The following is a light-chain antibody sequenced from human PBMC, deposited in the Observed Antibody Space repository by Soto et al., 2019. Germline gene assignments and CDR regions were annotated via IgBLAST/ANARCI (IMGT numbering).Light chain of an antibody. CDR3: SSFAGSVYV. Sequence: QSALTQPPSASGSPGQSVTISCTGTSSDVGGYNYVSWYQQHPGKAPKLTIYEVSKRPSGVPDRFSGSKSGNTASLTVSGLQAEDEADYYCSSFAGSVYVFGTGTKVTVL. V-gene: IGLV2-8*01. CDR2: EVS. CDR1: SSDVGGYNY. J-gene: IGLJ1*01.